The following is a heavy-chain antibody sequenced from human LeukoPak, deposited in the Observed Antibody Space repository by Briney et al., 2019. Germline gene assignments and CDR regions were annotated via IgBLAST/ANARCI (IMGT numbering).Heavy chain of an antibody. D-gene: IGHD1-1*01. CDR2: ISSSSSYI. J-gene: IGHJ3*02. Sequence: GGSLRLSCAASGFTFSTCSMNWVRQVPGKGLEWVSSISSSSSYIYYADSVKGRFTISRDNAKNSLYLQMNSLRAEDTAVYYCARERFATGNDAFDIWGQGTMVTVSS. CDR1: GFTFSTCS. V-gene: IGHV3-21*01. CDR3: ARERFATGNDAFDI.